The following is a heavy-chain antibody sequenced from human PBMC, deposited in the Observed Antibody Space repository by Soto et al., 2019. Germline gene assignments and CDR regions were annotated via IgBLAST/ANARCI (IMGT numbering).Heavy chain of an antibody. J-gene: IGHJ5*02. CDR3: ARQGAAARYWFDP. CDR2: IYYSGST. Sequence: SETLSLTCTVSGGSISSYYWSCIRQPPGKGLEWIGYIYYSGSTNYNPSLKSRVTISVDTSKNQFSLKLSSVTAADTAVYYCARQGAAARYWFDPWGQGTLVTVSS. D-gene: IGHD6-13*01. CDR1: GGSISSYY. V-gene: IGHV4-59*08.